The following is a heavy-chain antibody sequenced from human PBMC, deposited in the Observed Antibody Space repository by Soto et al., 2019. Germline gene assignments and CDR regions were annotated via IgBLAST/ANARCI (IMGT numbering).Heavy chain of an antibody. Sequence: GGSLRLSCAVSGFRFRDYWMSWVRQAPGKGLEWVANIKQDESDKYYVDSVKGRFTISRDNAKNALYLQMNSLRVEDTAVYYCAAYCYTMTCTHFHGYSWGQGTQVTVS. J-gene: IGHJ5*02. D-gene: IGHD3-16*02. CDR3: AAYCYTMTCTHFHGYS. V-gene: IGHV3-7*03. CDR2: IKQDESDK. CDR1: GFRFRDYW.